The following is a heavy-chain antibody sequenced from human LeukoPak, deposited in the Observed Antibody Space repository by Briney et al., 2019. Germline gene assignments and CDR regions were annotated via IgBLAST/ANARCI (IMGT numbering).Heavy chain of an antibody. CDR2: FDPEDGET. J-gene: IGHJ4*02. CDR3: ATSTTIMGATKSGYYFDY. V-gene: IGHV1-24*01. Sequence: ASVKVSCKVSGYTLTELSMHWVRQAPGKGLEWMGGFDPEDGETIYAQKFQGRVTMTEDTSTDTAYMELSSLRSEDTAVYYCATSTTIMGATKSGYYFDYWGQGTLVTVSS. CDR1: GYTLTELS. D-gene: IGHD1-26*01.